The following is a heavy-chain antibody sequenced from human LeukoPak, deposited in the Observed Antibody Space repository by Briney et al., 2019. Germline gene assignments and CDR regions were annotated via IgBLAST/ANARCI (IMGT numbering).Heavy chain of an antibody. CDR3: ARDREYSSGWKFDH. CDR2: ISAYNGNT. J-gene: IGHJ4*02. CDR1: GYTFTSYG. Sequence: ASVTVSCKASGYTFTSYGFSWVRQPPGQGLEWMGWISAYNGNTNYAQKLQGRVTMTTDTSTSTAYMELRSLRSDDTAVYYCARDREYSSGWKFDHWGQGTLVTVSS. V-gene: IGHV1-18*04. D-gene: IGHD6-19*01.